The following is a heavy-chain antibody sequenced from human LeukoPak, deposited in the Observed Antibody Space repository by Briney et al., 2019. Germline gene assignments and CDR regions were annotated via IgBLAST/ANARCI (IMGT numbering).Heavy chain of an antibody. CDR2: SYYSGST. D-gene: IGHD3-10*01. CDR3: ARRGGSGRSFDY. CDR1: SASVSMGGYY. J-gene: IGHJ4*02. V-gene: IGHV4-61*08. Sequence: PSQTLSLTSTLYSASVSMGGYYWSWIREPRGKGLEWIAYSYYSGSTNFNPSLKSRVTISVDTSKSQLSLKVSAVTAADTAVYYCARRGGSGRSFDYWGQGTLVTVSS.